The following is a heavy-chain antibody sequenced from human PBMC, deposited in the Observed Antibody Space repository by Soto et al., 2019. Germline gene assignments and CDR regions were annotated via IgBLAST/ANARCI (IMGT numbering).Heavy chain of an antibody. J-gene: IGHJ6*02. CDR3: AKVDATLSYYGMDV. Sequence: GSLRLSCAASGFTFSSYGMHWVRQAPGKGLEWVAVISYDGSNKYYADSVKGRFTISRDNSKNTLYLQMNSPRAGDTAVYYCAKVDATLSYYGMDVWGQGTTVTVSS. CDR2: ISYDGSNK. V-gene: IGHV3-30*18. D-gene: IGHD2-15*01. CDR1: GFTFSSYG.